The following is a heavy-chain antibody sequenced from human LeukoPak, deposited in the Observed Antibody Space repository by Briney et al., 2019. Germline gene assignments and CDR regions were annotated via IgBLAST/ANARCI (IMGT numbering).Heavy chain of an antibody. V-gene: IGHV1-69*04. CDR2: IIPILGIA. Sequence: ASVKVSCKASGGTFSSYAISWVRQAPGQGLEWMGRIIPILGIANYAQKFQGRVTITADKSTSTAYMELSSLRSEDTAVYYCASFPGATTTTIDYWGQGTLVTVSS. J-gene: IGHJ4*02. CDR1: GGTFSSYA. CDR3: ASFPGATTTTIDY. D-gene: IGHD1-26*01.